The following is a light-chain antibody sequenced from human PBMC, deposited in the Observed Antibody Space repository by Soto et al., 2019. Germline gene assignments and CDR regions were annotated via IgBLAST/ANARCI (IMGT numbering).Light chain of an antibody. Sequence: QSVLTQTASVSGSPGQSIAISCTGTSSDVGNYDYVSWYQQHPDKAAKLMIFDVSNRPSGVSDRFSGSKSGNTASLTISGLQADDEADYYCTSYTRSTIYVFGTGTKVTAL. V-gene: IGLV2-14*01. CDR3: TSYTRSTIYV. J-gene: IGLJ1*01. CDR2: DVS. CDR1: SSDVGNYDY.